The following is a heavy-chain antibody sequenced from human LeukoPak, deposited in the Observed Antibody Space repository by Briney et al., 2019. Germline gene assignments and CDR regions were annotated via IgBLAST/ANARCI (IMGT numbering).Heavy chain of an antibody. D-gene: IGHD4-17*01. J-gene: IGHJ3*02. CDR2: IKEDGNEE. V-gene: IGHV3-7*01. Sequence: GESLRLSCAASGFTFSNYWMTWVRQAPGKGLEWVANIKEDGNEEVYVDSVKGRFTISRDNADNSLYLQMNSLRVEDTAVYFCARDPYHNAYGAFDMWGQGTMVTVSS. CDR1: GFTFSNYW. CDR3: ARDPYHNAYGAFDM.